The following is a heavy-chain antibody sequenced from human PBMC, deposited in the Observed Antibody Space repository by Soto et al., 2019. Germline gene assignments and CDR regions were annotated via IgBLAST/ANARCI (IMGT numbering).Heavy chain of an antibody. CDR3: ANTSRDGYNNYYYSYGRDV. V-gene: IGHV3-21*01. Sequence: EVQLVESGGGLVKPGGSLRLSCAASGFTFSYYNMNWVRQAPGKGLEWVSSISSSSSYIYYADSVKGRFTISRDNAKNSLYLQMNSLRAEDTAVYYCANTSRDGYNNYYYSYGRDVWGQGTTVTVSS. CDR1: GFTFSYYN. D-gene: IGHD5-18*01. CDR2: ISSSSSYI. J-gene: IGHJ6*02.